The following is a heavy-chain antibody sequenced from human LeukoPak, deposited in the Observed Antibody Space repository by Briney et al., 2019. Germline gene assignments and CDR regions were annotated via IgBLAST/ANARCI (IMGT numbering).Heavy chain of an antibody. D-gene: IGHD1-26*01. Sequence: PSETLSLTCAVYGGSFSGYYWSWIRQPPGKGLEWIGEINHSGSTNYNPSLKSRVTISVDTSKNQFSLKLSSVTAADTAVYYCASWDGAFDIWGQGTMVTVSS. CDR1: GGSFSGYY. CDR2: INHSGST. V-gene: IGHV4-34*01. CDR3: ASWDGAFDI. J-gene: IGHJ3*02.